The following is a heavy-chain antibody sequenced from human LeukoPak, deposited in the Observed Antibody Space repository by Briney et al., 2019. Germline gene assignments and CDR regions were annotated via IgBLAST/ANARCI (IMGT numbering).Heavy chain of an antibody. V-gene: IGHV1-2*02. D-gene: IGHD1-26*01. J-gene: IGHJ4*02. CDR3: LRDLTYGGISSPDC. CDR2: INPNNGGT. Sequence: ASVKVSCKASGYTFTDYYMHWVRQAPGQGLEWMGWINPNNGGTTYAQKFQGRVTMTRDTSISTAYTELGRLTSDDTAMYFCLRDLTYGGISSPDCWGQGTLVTVSS. CDR1: GYTFTDYY.